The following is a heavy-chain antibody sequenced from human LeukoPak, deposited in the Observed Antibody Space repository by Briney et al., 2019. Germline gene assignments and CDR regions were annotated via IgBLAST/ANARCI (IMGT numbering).Heavy chain of an antibody. V-gene: IGHV4-59*08. J-gene: IGHJ1*01. D-gene: IGHD6-13*01. CDR3: ARVAAGIGFFQH. CDR2: IYYSGST. Sequence: SETLSLTCTVSGGSISSYYWSWIRQPPGKGLEWIGYIYYSGSTNYNPSLKSRVTISVDTSKNQLSLKLSSVTAADTAVYYCARVAAGIGFFQHWGQGTLVTVSS. CDR1: GGSISSYY.